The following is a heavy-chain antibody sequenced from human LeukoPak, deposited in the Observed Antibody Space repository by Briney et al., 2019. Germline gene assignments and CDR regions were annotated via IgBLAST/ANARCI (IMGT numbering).Heavy chain of an antibody. D-gene: IGHD6-19*01. J-gene: IGHJ5*02. CDR2: ISYDGSNQ. Sequence: GGSLRLSCTASGFTFSSYAIHWVRQAPGKGLEWVALISYDGSNQYYADSVKGRFTISRDNSKNTLYLQMDSLRGDDTAVYYCARDVGYSNGQLDHGGQGALVTVSS. V-gene: IGHV3-30-3*01. CDR1: GFTFSSYA. CDR3: ARDVGYSNGQLDH.